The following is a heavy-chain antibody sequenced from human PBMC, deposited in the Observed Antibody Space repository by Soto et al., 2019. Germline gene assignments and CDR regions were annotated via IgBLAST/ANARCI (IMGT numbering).Heavy chain of an antibody. CDR1: GFTFSSYS. V-gene: IGHV3-21*02. CDR3: XXXSREYNAYDYN. D-gene: IGHD5-12*01. CDR2: IITITGFI. Sequence: EVQLVESGGGLVKPGGSLRLSCAASGFTFSSYSMNWVRQAPGKGLEWVSIITITGFIDYADSVKGRFTISRDNAKSSXXXQMNSLRAXDTAXYXXXXXSREYNAYDYNWGQGTLVTVSS. J-gene: IGHJ4*02.